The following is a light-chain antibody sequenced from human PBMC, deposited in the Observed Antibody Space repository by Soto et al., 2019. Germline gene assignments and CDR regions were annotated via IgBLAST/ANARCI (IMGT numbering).Light chain of an antibody. CDR3: SSFTSTNTVL. CDR2: NVS. Sequence: QSVLTQPASVSGSPGQSITISCTGTSSDVGGYHYVSWYQQHPGKAPKLMIYNVSNRPSGVSNRFSGSKSGNTASLTISGLQAEDEGHYYCSSFTSTNTVLFGGGTKLTVL. CDR1: SSDVGGYHY. V-gene: IGLV2-14*01. J-gene: IGLJ2*01.